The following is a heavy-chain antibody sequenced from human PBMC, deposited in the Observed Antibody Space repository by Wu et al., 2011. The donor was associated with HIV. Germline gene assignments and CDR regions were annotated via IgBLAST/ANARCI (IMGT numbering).Heavy chain of an antibody. CDR3: ARDDSSGWPEGFDY. J-gene: IGHJ4*02. V-gene: IGHV1-18*01. CDR2: ISAYNGDT. D-gene: IGHD6-19*01. Sequence: TFNNYGINWVRQAPGQGLEWMGWISAYNGDTSYAQKLQVRVTMTTDTSTSTAYMELSSLRSDDTAVYYCARDDSSGWPEGFDYWGQGTLVTVSS. CDR1: TFNNYG.